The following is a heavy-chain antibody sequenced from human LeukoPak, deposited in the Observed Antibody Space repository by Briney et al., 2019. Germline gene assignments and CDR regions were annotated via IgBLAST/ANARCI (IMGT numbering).Heavy chain of an antibody. V-gene: IGHV3-53*01. J-gene: IGHJ4*02. Sequence: GGSLRLSCAASGFTVSSNYMSWVRQAPGKGLEWVSVIYIGGSTYYADSVKGRFTISRDNSKNTLYLQMNSLRAEDTAVYYCASLNYGDYYFDYWGQGTLVTVSS. CDR1: GFTVSSNY. CDR2: IYIGGST. D-gene: IGHD4-17*01. CDR3: ASLNYGDYYFDY.